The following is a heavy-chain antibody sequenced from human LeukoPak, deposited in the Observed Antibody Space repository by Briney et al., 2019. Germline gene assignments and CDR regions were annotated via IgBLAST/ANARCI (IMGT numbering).Heavy chain of an antibody. CDR3: ARGSTKNTNGFFDS. D-gene: IGHD2-2*01. CDR1: GFSLDDFA. Sequence: GGSLRLSCAASGFSLDDFAMHWVRQAPGKGLEWVSGINWKRGSIGYADSVKGRFTISRDNGKNSLYLQMNSLRGEDTALYYCARGSTKNTNGFFDSWGQGALVTVSS. V-gene: IGHV3-9*01. J-gene: IGHJ4*02. CDR2: INWKRGSI.